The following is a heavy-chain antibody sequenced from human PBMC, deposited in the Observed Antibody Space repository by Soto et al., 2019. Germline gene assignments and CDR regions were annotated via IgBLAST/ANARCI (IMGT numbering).Heavy chain of an antibody. Sequence: QITLKESGPTLVKPTQPLTLTCTFSGFSLSTSGVGVGWIRQPPGKALEWLALIYWDDDKRYSPSLKSRLTLTKDTPKSQVGLTTTNMDPVDTATYYGARKGQELRPFDGWGQGTIVTVS. J-gene: IGHJ3*01. CDR3: ARKGQELRPFDG. CDR1: GFSLSTSGVG. CDR2: IYWDDDK. D-gene: IGHD1-26*01. V-gene: IGHV2-5*02.